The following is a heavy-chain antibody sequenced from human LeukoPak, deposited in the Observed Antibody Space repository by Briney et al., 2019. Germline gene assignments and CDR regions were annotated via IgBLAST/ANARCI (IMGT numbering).Heavy chain of an antibody. Sequence: GGSLRLSCAASGFTFISYSMNWVRQAPGKGLEWVSYISSSSSSTIFYADSVKGRFTISRDNAKNSLYLQMTSLRAEDTAVYYCARGAWTAYYLDYWGQGTLVTVSS. D-gene: IGHD3/OR15-3a*01. V-gene: IGHV3-48*04. CDR2: ISSSSSSTI. CDR1: GFTFISYS. CDR3: ARGAWTAYYLDY. J-gene: IGHJ4*02.